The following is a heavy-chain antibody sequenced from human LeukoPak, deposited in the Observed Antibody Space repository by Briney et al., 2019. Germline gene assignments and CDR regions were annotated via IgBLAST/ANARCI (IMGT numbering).Heavy chain of an antibody. D-gene: IGHD1-1*01. J-gene: IGHJ4*02. Sequence: GESLKISCKGSGYSFTSHWIGWVRQMPGKGLEWMGIIYPGDSDTRYSPSFHGQVTISADKSISTAYLQWNSLKASDTAMYYCAKRINWNVDYWGQGTLVTVSS. V-gene: IGHV5-51*01. CDR3: AKRINWNVDY. CDR1: GYSFTSHW. CDR2: IYPGDSDT.